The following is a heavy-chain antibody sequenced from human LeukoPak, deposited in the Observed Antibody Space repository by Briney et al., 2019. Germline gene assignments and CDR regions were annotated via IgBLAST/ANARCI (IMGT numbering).Heavy chain of an antibody. J-gene: IGHJ4*02. V-gene: IGHV3-23*01. CDR3: ARDKWLTTTHYIDY. CDR2: ISGSGGST. Sequence: GGSLRLSCAASGFTFSSYAMSWVRQAPGKGLEWVSAISGSGGSTYYADSVKGRFTISRDNSKNTLYLQMNSLRAEDTAVYYCARDKWLTTTHYIDYWGQGTLVTVSS. CDR1: GFTFSSYA. D-gene: IGHD4-11*01.